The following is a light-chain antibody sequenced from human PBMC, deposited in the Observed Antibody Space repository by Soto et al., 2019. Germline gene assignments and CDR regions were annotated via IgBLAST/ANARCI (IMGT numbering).Light chain of an antibody. CDR1: QGISSY. CDR2: AAS. J-gene: IGKJ3*01. Sequence: DIPLTQSPSFLSASVGDRITITCRASQGISSYLAWYQQKPGQAPKLLIYAASTLQSGVPSRFSGSGSVTKFTLTISCLQPEDFATYYCQQLNSYPPFTFGPGTKVDIK. V-gene: IGKV1-9*01. CDR3: QQLNSYPPFT.